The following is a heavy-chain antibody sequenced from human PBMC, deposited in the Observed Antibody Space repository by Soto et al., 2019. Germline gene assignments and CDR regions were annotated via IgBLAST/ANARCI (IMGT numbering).Heavy chain of an antibody. D-gene: IGHD3-10*01. J-gene: IGHJ6*02. CDR1: GFTYNSYD. CDR3: TRAAFGDGMDL. CDR2: MGGAGAR. Sequence: EVQLVESGGGLVQPGGSLRLSCAAFGFTYNSYDMNWVRQVTGKGLEWVSSMGGAGAREYADSVKGRFIISRDNAKNSLYLQMDSLRAGDTAVYYCTRAAFGDGMDLWGQGTPVTVSS. V-gene: IGHV3-13*01.